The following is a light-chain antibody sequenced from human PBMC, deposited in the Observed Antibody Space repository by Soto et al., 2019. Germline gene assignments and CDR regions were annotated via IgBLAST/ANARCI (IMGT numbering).Light chain of an antibody. J-gene: IGKJ1*01. CDR1: QSVSSY. Sequence: EVVLTQSPPTLSLSTGERATLSCRASQSVSSYLAWYQQKPGQAPRLLIYDASNRATGIPARFSGSGSGTDFTLTISSLEPEDFAVYYCQPRSNWPRTFGQRTKVAIK. CDR2: DAS. CDR3: QPRSNWPRT. V-gene: IGKV3-11*01.